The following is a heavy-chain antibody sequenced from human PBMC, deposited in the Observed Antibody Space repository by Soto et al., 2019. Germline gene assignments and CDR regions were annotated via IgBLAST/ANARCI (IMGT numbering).Heavy chain of an antibody. CDR1: GGTFSSYA. D-gene: IGHD2-15*01. J-gene: IGHJ4*02. CDR2: IIPTFGTA. Sequence: QVQLVQSGAEVKKPGSSVKVSCKASGGTFSSYAISWVRQAPGQGLEWMGGIIPTFGTANYAQKFQGRVRITADESTSTGYMELSSLRSEDTAVYYCARDPRYCSGGSCYVYWGQGTLVTVSS. V-gene: IGHV1-69*01. CDR3: ARDPRYCSGGSCYVY.